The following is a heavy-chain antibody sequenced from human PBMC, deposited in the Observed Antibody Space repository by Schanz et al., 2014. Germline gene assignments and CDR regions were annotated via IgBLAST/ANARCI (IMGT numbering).Heavy chain of an antibody. CDR1: GFTFSSYA. J-gene: IGHJ6*02. V-gene: IGHV3-23*04. CDR3: AKARRKSNCSGGRCFHYSYYGMDV. Sequence: VQLVESGGGLVKPGGSLRLSCAASGFTFSSYAMSWVRQAPGKGLEWVSTISASGGSTYYADSVKGRFTISRDNSKNILYLQMNSLRAEDTAVYYCAKARRKSNCSGGRCFHYSYYGMDVWGRGTTVTVSS. CDR2: ISASGGST. D-gene: IGHD2-15*01.